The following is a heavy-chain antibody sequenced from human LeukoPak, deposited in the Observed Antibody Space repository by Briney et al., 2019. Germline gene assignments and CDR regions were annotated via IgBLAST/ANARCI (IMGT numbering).Heavy chain of an antibody. CDR1: GGSISSSSYY. Sequence: ETLSLTCTVSGGSISSSSYYWGWVRQAPGKGLEWVSSISSSSSYIYYADSVKGRFTISRDNAKNSLYLQMNSLRAEDTAVYYCARVYDSSGWSRLDYWGQGTLVTVSS. CDR2: ISSSSSYI. D-gene: IGHD6-19*01. CDR3: ARVYDSSGWSRLDY. V-gene: IGHV3-21*01. J-gene: IGHJ4*02.